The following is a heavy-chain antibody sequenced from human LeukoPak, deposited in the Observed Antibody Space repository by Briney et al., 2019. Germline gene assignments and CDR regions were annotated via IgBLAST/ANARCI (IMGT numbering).Heavy chain of an antibody. CDR1: GGSFSGYY. D-gene: IGHD4-17*01. CDR2: INHSGST. V-gene: IGHV4-34*01. CDR3: ARGQTTDRLFDY. Sequence: SETLSLTCTVYGGSFSGYYWSWIRQPPGKGLEWIGEINHSGSTNYNPSLKSRVTISVDTSKNQFSLKLSSVTAADTAVYYCARGQTTDRLFDYWGQGTPVTVSS. J-gene: IGHJ4*02.